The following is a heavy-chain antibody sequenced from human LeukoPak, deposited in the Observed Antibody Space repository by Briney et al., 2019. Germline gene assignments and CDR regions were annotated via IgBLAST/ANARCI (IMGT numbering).Heavy chain of an antibody. Sequence: SLRLSCTASGFTFSAYAMSWVRQAPGKGLERVGFIRNKANGGTADYAASVKGRFTISRDDSKTIAYLQMNSLKTEDTAVYYCSRAYSTGWLGINDYWGQGALVTVSS. J-gene: IGHJ4*02. CDR3: SRAYSTGWLGINDY. CDR2: IRNKANGGTA. CDR1: GFTFSAYA. D-gene: IGHD6-19*01. V-gene: IGHV3-49*04.